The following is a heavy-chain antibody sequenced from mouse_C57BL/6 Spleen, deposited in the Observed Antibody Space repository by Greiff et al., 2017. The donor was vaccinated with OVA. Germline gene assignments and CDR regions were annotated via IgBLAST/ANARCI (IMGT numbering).Heavy chain of an antibody. V-gene: IGHV5-17*01. CDR3: ARDYGSSLSYFDY. CDR2: ISSGSSTI. J-gene: IGHJ2*01. D-gene: IGHD1-1*01. Sequence: DVKLVESGGGLVKPGGSLKLSCAASGFTFSDYGMHWVRQAPEKGLEWVAYISSGSSTIYYADTVKGRFTISRDNAKNTLFLQMTSLRSEDTAMYYCARDYGSSLSYFDYWGQGTTLTVSS. CDR1: GFTFSDYG.